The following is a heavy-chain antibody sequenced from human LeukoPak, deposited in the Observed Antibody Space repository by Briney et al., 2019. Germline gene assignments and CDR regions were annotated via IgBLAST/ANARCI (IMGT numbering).Heavy chain of an antibody. Sequence: GGSLRLSCTASGFTFEDYDMYWFRQAPGTGLQWVAFIRGKAYGGTTEYAASVKGRFTISRDDSKTIAYLQMNSLKTEDTAVYYCIRPPRTLSRVAYFDYWGQGALVTVSS. CDR3: IRPPRTLSRVAYFDY. CDR2: IRGKAYGGTT. D-gene: IGHD5-12*01. V-gene: IGHV3-49*03. J-gene: IGHJ4*02. CDR1: GFTFEDYD.